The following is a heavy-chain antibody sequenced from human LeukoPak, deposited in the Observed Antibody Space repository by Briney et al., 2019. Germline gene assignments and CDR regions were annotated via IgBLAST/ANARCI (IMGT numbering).Heavy chain of an antibody. CDR3: TKEGGPMSATTERYSFDH. CDR1: GLTLSDYG. V-gene: IGHV3-30*18. Sequence: GGSRRPSEAPAGLTLSDYGTHWVRQPPGNGLGWETVISNEGRVQYYADSVKGRFTISRDNPENTLSLQMNSLRADDTAVYYCTKEGGPMSATTERYSFDHWGRGTLVTVSS. CDR2: ISNEGRVQ. J-gene: IGHJ4*02. D-gene: IGHD4-17*01.